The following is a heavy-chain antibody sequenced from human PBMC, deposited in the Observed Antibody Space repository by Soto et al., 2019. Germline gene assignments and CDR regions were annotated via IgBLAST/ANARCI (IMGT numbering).Heavy chain of an antibody. CDR1: GFTLSGYA. CDR3: ARRALPDFYYIDV. V-gene: IGHV3-64*01. J-gene: IGHJ6*03. Sequence: EVQLAESGGGLAQPGGSLRLSCAASGFTLSGYAMDWVRQAPGKGLEYVSGISSNGVGTYYANSVQGRFTISRDNSKNTVYRQMGSLRPEDMAVYYCARRALPDFYYIDVWGKGTTVTVSS. CDR2: ISSNGVGT.